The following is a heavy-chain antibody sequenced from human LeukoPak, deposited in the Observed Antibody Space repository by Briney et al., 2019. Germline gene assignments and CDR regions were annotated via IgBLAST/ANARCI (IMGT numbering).Heavy chain of an antibody. CDR2: ISGSGGST. Sequence: GGSLRLSCAASGFTFNSYAMSWVRQAPGQGLEWVSAISGSGGSTYYADSVKGRFTISRDNSKNTLYLQMNSLRAEDTAVYYCAKDRGRGYSYGSYFDYWGQGTLVTVSS. J-gene: IGHJ4*02. V-gene: IGHV3-23*01. D-gene: IGHD5-18*01. CDR1: GFTFNSYA. CDR3: AKDRGRGYSYGSYFDY.